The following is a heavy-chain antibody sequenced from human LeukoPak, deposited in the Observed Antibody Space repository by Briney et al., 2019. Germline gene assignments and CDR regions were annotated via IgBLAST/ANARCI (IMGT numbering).Heavy chain of an antibody. D-gene: IGHD5-12*01. CDR3: AATRRSGYVIFDY. V-gene: IGHV1-18*01. J-gene: IGHJ4*02. Sequence: ASVKVSCKPCGYTFSNYGIILVRQAPGHGIDRMGWISTYYGNTNYAQKLQGRVTMTTDTSTSTAYMELRRLGSDDTAVYYCAATRRSGYVIFDYWGQGTLVTVSS. CDR2: ISTYYGNT. CDR1: GYTFSNYG.